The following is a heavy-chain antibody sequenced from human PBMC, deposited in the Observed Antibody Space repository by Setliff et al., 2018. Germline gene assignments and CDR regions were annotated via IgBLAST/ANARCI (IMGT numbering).Heavy chain of an antibody. D-gene: IGHD1-26*01. V-gene: IGHV4-39*07. Sequence: KPSETLSLTCTVSGGSISSSSYYWGWIRQPPGKGLEWIGSIYYSGSTYYNPSLKSRVTISVDTSKNQFSLTLSSVTAADTAVYYCARVVGATFDYWGQGTLVTVSS. J-gene: IGHJ4*02. CDR3: ARVVGATFDY. CDR1: GGSISSSSYY. CDR2: IYYSGST.